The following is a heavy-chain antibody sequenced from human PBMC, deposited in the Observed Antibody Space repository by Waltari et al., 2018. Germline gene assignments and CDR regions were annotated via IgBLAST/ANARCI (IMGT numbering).Heavy chain of an antibody. J-gene: IGHJ4*02. V-gene: IGHV4-34*01. D-gene: IGHD6-6*01. Sequence: QVQLQQWGAGLLKPSETLSLTCAVYGGSFSGYYWSWIRQPPGKGLEWIGEINHSGSTNYNPSLKSRVTISVDTSKNQFSLKLSSVTAADTAVYYCARGRGSSSSRPLDYWGQGTLVTVSS. CDR2: INHSGST. CDR3: ARGRGSSSSRPLDY. CDR1: GGSFSGYY.